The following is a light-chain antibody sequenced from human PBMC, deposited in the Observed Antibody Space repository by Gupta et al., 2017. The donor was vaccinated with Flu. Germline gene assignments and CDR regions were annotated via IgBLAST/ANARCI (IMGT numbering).Light chain of an antibody. CDR3: QQDDIIPRT. Sequence: DIQMTQSPSSLSASVGDRVLLACQASQDIKKYLHWFQQKPGKAPKLLIYDASDLETGTPSRFSGSGSGTEFTLTISSLQPEDIATYYCQQDDIIPRTFGQGTKVAIK. J-gene: IGKJ1*01. V-gene: IGKV1-33*01. CDR1: QDIKKY. CDR2: DAS.